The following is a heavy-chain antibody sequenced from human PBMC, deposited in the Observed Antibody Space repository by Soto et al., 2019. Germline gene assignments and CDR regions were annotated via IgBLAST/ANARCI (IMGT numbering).Heavy chain of an antibody. CDR1: GFTFSSYG. CDR2: IWYDGSNK. D-gene: IGHD6-13*01. CDR3: ARDSHRLSNWYSCFDY. J-gene: IGHJ4*02. Sequence: QVQLVESGGGVVQPGRSLRLSCAASGFTFSSYGMHWVRQAPGKGLEWVAVIWYDGSNKYYADSVKGRFTISRDNSKNTLYLQMNSLRAEDTAVYYCARDSHRLSNWYSCFDYWGQGTLVTVSS. V-gene: IGHV3-33*01.